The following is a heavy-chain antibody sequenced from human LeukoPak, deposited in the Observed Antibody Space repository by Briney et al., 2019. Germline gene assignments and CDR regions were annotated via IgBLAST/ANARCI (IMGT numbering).Heavy chain of an antibody. Sequence: GESLKISCKGSGYNFTSYWIGWVRQLPGKGLEWMGIIYPGDSNTIYSPSFQGQVTISDDKSISTAYLQWSSLKASDTAIYYCARLSSGYDSPIDYWGQGTLVTVSS. J-gene: IGHJ4*02. CDR2: IYPGDSNT. CDR3: ARLSSGYDSPIDY. CDR1: GYNFTSYW. V-gene: IGHV5-51*01. D-gene: IGHD5-12*01.